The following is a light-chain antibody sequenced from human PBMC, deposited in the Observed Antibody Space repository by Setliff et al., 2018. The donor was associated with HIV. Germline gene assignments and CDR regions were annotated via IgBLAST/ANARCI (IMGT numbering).Light chain of an antibody. J-gene: IGLJ1*01. Sequence: QSMLTQPASVSGSPGQSITISCTGTSSDVGGYKYVYWYQQHPGKAPKLMIYEVSNRPSGISNRFSGSKSGNTASLTISGLQAEDEADYYCSSYRSGNTSVFGTGTKVTVL. CDR1: SSDVGGYKY. CDR2: EVS. V-gene: IGLV2-14*01. CDR3: SSYRSGNTSV.